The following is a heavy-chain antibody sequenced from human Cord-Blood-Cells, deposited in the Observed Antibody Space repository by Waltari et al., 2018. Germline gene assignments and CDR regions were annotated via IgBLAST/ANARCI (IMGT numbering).Heavy chain of an antibody. V-gene: IGHV1-69*01. CDR1: GGTFSSYA. CDR2: IIPSFGAA. Sequence: QVQLVPSGAEVKKPGSSVEVSCKASGGTFSSYAISWVRQAPGQGLEWMVGIIPSFGAANYAKKYQVRVTITADEATGTADMELGSLGSEDTAVYYCAGGYGSGSYYNHNYGMDVWGQGTTVTVSS. J-gene: IGHJ6*02. CDR3: AGGYGSGSYYNHNYGMDV. D-gene: IGHD3-10*01.